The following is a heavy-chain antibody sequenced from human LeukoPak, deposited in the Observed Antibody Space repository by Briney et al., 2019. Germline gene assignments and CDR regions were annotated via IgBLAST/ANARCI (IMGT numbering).Heavy chain of an antibody. Sequence: GGSLRLSCAASGFTFSSYTMSWVRQAPGKGLEWVPAISGSGGSTYYADSVKGRFTISRDNSKNTLYLQMNSLRAEDTAVYYCAKPLSSGWYLDYFDSWGQGTLVTVSS. J-gene: IGHJ4*02. CDR2: ISGSGGST. CDR3: AKPLSSGWYLDYFDS. CDR1: GFTFSSYT. V-gene: IGHV3-23*01. D-gene: IGHD6-19*01.